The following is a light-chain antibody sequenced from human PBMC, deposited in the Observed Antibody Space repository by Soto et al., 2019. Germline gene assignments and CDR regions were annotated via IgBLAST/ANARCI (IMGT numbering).Light chain of an antibody. CDR3: SSYSSSTTPVV. CDR2: DVS. CDR1: SSDVGGYNY. V-gene: IGLV2-14*01. J-gene: IGLJ2*01. Sequence: QSALTQPASVSGSPGQSITISCTGTSSDVGGYNYVSWYQQHPDKAPKLMIFDVSNRPSGISNRFSGSKSANTASLTISGLQAEDEADYYCSSYSSSTTPVVFGGGTKLTVL.